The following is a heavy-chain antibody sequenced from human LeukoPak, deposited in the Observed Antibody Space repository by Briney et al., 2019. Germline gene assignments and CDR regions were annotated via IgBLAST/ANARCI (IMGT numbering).Heavy chain of an antibody. CDR2: ITYSGDA. CDR3: AIEGFLKDFDF. V-gene: IGHV3-23*01. J-gene: IGHJ4*02. Sequence: GGSLRLSCAASGFTFSSYAIRWGRQAPGKGLEWVSSITYSGDAYSADSVKGRFTISRDNSQNTLYLQMNSLRAEDTAIYYCAIEGFLKDFDFWGQGTLVTVSS. CDR1: GFTFSSYA. D-gene: IGHD3-10*01.